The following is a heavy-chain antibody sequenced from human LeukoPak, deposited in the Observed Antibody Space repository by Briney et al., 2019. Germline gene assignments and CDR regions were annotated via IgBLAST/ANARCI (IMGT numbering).Heavy chain of an antibody. CDR2: IWYDGSNK. Sequence: GRSLRLSCAASGFTFSSYGMHWVRQAPGKGLEWVAVIWYDGSNKYYADSVKGRFTISRDNSKNTLYLQMNSLRAEDTAAYYCARDSWSLDYWGQGTLVTVSS. CDR3: ARDSWSLDY. D-gene: IGHD6-13*01. J-gene: IGHJ4*02. V-gene: IGHV3-33*01. CDR1: GFTFSSYG.